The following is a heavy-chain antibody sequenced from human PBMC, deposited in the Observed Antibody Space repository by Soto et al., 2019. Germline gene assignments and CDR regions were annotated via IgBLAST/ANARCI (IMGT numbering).Heavy chain of an antibody. V-gene: IGHV4-39*01. Sequence: QLQLQESGPGLVKPSETLSLTCTVSGGSISSSSYYWGWSRQPPGKGLEWIGSIYYSGSTYYNPSLKSRVTISVDTSKNQFSLKLSSVTAADTAVYYCARHNPSFYGDLDYWGQGTLVTVSS. CDR2: IYYSGST. CDR3: ARHNPSFYGDLDY. CDR1: GGSISSSSYY. D-gene: IGHD4-17*01. J-gene: IGHJ4*02.